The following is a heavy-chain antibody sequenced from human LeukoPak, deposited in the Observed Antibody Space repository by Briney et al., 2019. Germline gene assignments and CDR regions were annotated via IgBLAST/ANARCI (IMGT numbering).Heavy chain of an antibody. V-gene: IGHV1-2*02. CDR2: INPNTGGT. CDR3: ARLYCSGGSCYPDY. J-gene: IGHJ4*02. D-gene: IGHD2-15*01. CDR1: GYTFIAYY. Sequence: ASVKVSCKASGYTFIAYYIQWVRQAPGQGLEWMGWINPNTGGTKNAQKFQGRVTMTRDTSITTAYMELVRLTSDDKAVYYCARLYCSGGSCYPDYWGQGTLVTVSS.